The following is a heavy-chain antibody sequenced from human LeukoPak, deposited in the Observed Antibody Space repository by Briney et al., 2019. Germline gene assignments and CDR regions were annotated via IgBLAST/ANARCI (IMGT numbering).Heavy chain of an antibody. D-gene: IGHD5-24*01. V-gene: IGHV3-66*01. CDR2: IYSGGST. Sequence: PGGSLRLSCAASEFSVGSNYMTWVRQAPGKGLEWVSLIYSGGSTYYADSVKGRFTISRDNSKNTLYLQMNSLRAEDTAVYYCAGRRDGYNMVFDYWGQGTLVTVSS. CDR3: AGRRDGYNMVFDY. J-gene: IGHJ4*02. CDR1: EFSVGSNY.